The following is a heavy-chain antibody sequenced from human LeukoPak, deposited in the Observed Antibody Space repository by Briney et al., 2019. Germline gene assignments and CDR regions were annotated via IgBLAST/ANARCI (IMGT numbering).Heavy chain of an antibody. CDR3: AKGIYSSGWSYFDY. CDR1: GFTVSTNY. J-gene: IGHJ4*01. V-gene: IGHV3-23*01. CDR2: LSGSGITT. D-gene: IGHD6-19*01. Sequence: GGSLRLSCAAAGFTVSTNYMGWVRQAPGKGLEWVSTLSGSGITTYYADSVKGRFTISRDNSKNTLYLQMNTLRAEDSALYYCAKGIYSSGWSYFDYWGHGTLVTVSS.